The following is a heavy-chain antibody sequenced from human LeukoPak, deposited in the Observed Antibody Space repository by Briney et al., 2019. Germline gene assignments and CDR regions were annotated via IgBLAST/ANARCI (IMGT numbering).Heavy chain of an antibody. D-gene: IGHD6-13*01. CDR3: ARQQQLLYFDY. V-gene: IGHV3-21*05. Sequence: GGSLRLSCAASGFTFSSYSMNWVRQAPGKGLEWVSYISSSSSYIYYADSVKGRFTISRDNAKNSLYLQMNSLRAEDTAVYYCARQQQLLYFDYWGQGTLVTVSS. CDR1: GFTFSSYS. CDR2: ISSSSSYI. J-gene: IGHJ4*02.